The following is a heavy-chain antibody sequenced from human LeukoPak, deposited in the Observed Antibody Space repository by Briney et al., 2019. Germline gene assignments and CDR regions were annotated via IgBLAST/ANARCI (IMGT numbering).Heavy chain of an antibody. CDR3: AREGKGGKDCSGGSCYANWFDP. J-gene: IGHJ5*02. Sequence: SETLSLTCAVYGGSFSGYYWSWIRQPPGKGLEWIGEINHSGSTNYNPSLKSRVTISVDTSKNQFSLKLSSVTAADTAVYYCAREGKGGKDCSGGSCYANWFDPWGQGTLVTVSS. D-gene: IGHD2-15*01. CDR1: GGSFSGYY. CDR2: INHSGST. V-gene: IGHV4-34*01.